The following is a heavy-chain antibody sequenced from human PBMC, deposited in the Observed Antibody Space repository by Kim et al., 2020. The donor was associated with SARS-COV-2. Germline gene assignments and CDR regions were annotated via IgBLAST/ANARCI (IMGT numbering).Heavy chain of an antibody. CDR2: INPADGNT. V-gene: IGHV1-3*01. CDR3: ARGVGEQWLLFKY. CDR1: GYTFTSYV. D-gene: IGHD6-19*01. J-gene: IGHJ4*02. Sequence: ASVKVSCKASGYTFTSYVMHWVRQAPGQRPEWMGWINPADGNTKFSENFQGRVILTRDTSASTAYMELSSLTSQDTAVYYCARGVGEQWLLFKYWGQGT.